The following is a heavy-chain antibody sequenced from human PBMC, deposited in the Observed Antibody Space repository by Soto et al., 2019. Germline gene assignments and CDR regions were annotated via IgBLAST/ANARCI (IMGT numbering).Heavy chain of an antibody. V-gene: IGHV3-11*01. CDR3: ARAKAAVAGIVLGGAFDI. J-gene: IGHJ3*02. CDR1: GFTFSDYY. Sequence: GGSLRLSCAASGFTFSDYYMSWIRQAPGKGLEWVSYISSSGSTIYYADSVKGRFTISRDNAKNSLYLQMNSLRAEDTAVYYCARAKAAVAGIVLGGAFDIWRQGTMVTVS. D-gene: IGHD6-19*01. CDR2: ISSSGSTI.